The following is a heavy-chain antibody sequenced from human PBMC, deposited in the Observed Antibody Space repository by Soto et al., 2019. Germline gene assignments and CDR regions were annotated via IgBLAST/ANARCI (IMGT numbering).Heavy chain of an antibody. CDR2: ISYSWST. J-gene: IGHJ4*02. CDR1: GGTIRSCY. CDR3: AIRYGSAMAY. V-gene: IGHV4-59*08. Sequence: QVQLQESGPGLVKPSETLSLTCTVSGGTIRSCYWIWIRHPPGKGLEWIGDISYSWSTNCNPSLKSRGTISVDTSKNQFSLKMSSVTAADKAVYYCAIRYGSAMAYGGQGTLVPVSS. D-gene: IGHD1-26*01.